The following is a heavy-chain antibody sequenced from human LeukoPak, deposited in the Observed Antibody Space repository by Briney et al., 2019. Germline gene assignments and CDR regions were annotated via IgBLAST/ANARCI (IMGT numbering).Heavy chain of an antibody. CDR1: GGSISTSSYY. CDR3: ARPATVTTSFWYFDL. Sequence: PSETLSLTCTISGGSISTSSYYWGWIRQPPGKGLEWIGSIFYSGSTYYNPSLKGRVTISVDTSKNQFSLNLSSVTAADTAVYYCARPATVTTSFWYFDLWGRGTLVTVSS. V-gene: IGHV4-39*01. CDR2: IFYSGST. D-gene: IGHD4-17*01. J-gene: IGHJ2*01.